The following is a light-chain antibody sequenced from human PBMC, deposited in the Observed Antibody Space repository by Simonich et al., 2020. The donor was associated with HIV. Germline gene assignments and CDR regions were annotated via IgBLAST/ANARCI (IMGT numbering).Light chain of an antibody. J-gene: IGKJ1*01. CDR1: QCILSNSNTKNY. CDR3: QQYYTTPRT. V-gene: IGKV4-1*01. CDR2: WAS. Sequence: DIVMTQSPDSLAVSLGERATINCQSSQCILSNSNTKNYLAWYQQKPGQPPKLLIYWASTRESGVPDRFSGSGSGTDFTLTISSLQAEDVAVYYCQQYYTTPRTFGQGTKVEIK.